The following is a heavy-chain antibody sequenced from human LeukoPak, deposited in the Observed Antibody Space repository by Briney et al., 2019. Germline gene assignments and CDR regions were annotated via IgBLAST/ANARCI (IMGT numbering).Heavy chain of an antibody. D-gene: IGHD6-13*01. Sequence: PSETLSLTCAVYGGPFSGYYWSWIRQPPGKGLEWIGEINHSGSTNYNPSLKSRVTISVDTSKNQFSLKLSSVTAADTAVYYCARGLGYSSSKRLDYWGQGTLVTVSS. CDR3: ARGLGYSSSKRLDY. CDR2: INHSGST. J-gene: IGHJ4*02. V-gene: IGHV4-34*01. CDR1: GGPFSGYY.